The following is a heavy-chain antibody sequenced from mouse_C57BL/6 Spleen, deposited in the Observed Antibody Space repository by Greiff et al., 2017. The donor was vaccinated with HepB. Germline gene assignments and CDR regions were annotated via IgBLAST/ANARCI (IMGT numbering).Heavy chain of an antibody. J-gene: IGHJ2*01. V-gene: IGHV1-50*01. CDR3: ARSTDFDY. D-gene: IGHD4-1*02. CDR1: GYTFTSYW. Sequence: QVQLQQPGAELVKPGASVKLSCKASGYTFTSYWMQWVKQRPGQGLEWIGEIDPSDSYTNYNQKFKGKATLTVDTSSSTAYMQLSSLTSEDSAVYYWARSTDFDYWGQGTTLTVSS. CDR2: IDPSDSYT.